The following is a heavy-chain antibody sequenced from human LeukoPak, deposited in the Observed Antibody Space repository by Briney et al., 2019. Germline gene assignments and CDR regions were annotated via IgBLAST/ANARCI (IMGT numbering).Heavy chain of an antibody. CDR2: FSAFNGNT. CDR3: ARAVLVQLKRRGGNHYYHFYMDV. V-gene: IGHV1-18*01. J-gene: IGHJ6*03. D-gene: IGHD1-1*01. Sequence: ASVKVSCKASDYIFSKFGLTWVRQAPGHGLAWMGGFSAFNGNTNYAQSFQGRVTMTTDASTSTGYMELRGLRSDDTAVYYCARAVLVQLKRRGGNHYYHFYMDVWGKGTTVTVSS. CDR1: DYIFSKFG.